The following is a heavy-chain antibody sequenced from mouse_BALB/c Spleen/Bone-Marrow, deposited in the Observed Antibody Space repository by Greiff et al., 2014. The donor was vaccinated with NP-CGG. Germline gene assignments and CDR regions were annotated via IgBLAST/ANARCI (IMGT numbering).Heavy chain of an antibody. CDR2: INPSTGYA. J-gene: IGHJ2*01. CDR1: GYTFTDTW. Sequence: VLLVQSVPELAKPGASVKMSCKASGYTFTDTWIHWIKQRPGQGLEWIGYINPSTGYAEYNQNFKDKATLTVDKSSSTAYMQLSSLTSEDSAVYYCARNYWGQGTTLTVSS. CDR3: ARNY. V-gene: IGHV1-7*01.